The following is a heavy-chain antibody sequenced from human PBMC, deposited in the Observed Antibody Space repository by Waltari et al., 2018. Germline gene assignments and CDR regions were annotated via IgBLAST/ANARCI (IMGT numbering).Heavy chain of an antibody. CDR1: GFTFSSYS. V-gene: IGHV3-48*01. CDR3: ARERGVRGVITRHFDY. D-gene: IGHD3-10*01. J-gene: IGHJ4*02. CDR2: ISSSSSTI. Sequence: EVQLVESGGGLVQPGGSLRLSCAASGFTFSSYSMNWVRQAPGKGLEWVSYISSSSSTIYYADSGKGRFTISRDNAKNSLYLQMNSLRAEDTAVYYCARERGVRGVITRHFDYWGQGTLVTVSS.